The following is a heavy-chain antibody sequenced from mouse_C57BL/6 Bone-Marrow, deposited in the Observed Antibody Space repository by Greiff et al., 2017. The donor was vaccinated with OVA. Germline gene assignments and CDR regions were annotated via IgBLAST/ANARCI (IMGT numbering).Heavy chain of an antibody. CDR2: ISDGGSYT. CDR1: GFTFSSYA. CDR3: ARGGLIRTGFAY. D-gene: IGHD3-1*01. J-gene: IGHJ3*01. V-gene: IGHV5-4*03. Sequence: DVMLVESGGGLVKPGGSLKLSCAASGFTFSSYALSWVRQTPEKRLEWVATISDGGSYTYYPDNVKGRFTISRDNAKNNLYLQMSHLKSEDTAMYYCARGGLIRTGFAYWGQGTLVTVSA.